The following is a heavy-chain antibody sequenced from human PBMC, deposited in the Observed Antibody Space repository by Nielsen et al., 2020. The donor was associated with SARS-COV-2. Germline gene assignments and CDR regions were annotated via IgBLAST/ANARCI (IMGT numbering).Heavy chain of an antibody. Sequence: ASVKVSCKASGFVLTYYAVHWVRQAPGQGLEWVGWLNPGNGDTKYSQKFQGRVSLTRDTPATTAYMELSSLRSEDTAVYFCARGNCSGTTCYGLDYWGQGTLVSVSS. CDR3: ARGNCSGTTCYGLDY. CDR2: LNPGNGDT. D-gene: IGHD2-15*01. CDR1: GFVLTYYA. V-gene: IGHV1-3*01. J-gene: IGHJ4*02.